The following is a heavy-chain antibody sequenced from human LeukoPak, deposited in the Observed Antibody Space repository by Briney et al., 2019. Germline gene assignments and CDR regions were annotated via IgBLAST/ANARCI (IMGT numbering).Heavy chain of an antibody. CDR3: ASESQRSGYYYYMDV. J-gene: IGHJ6*03. CDR2: IWYDGSNK. D-gene: IGHD3-3*01. V-gene: IGHV3-33*08. CDR1: GFIFSNYA. Sequence: GGSLRLSCAASGFIFSNYAMSWVRQVPGRGLEWVAVIWYDGSNKYYADSVKGRFTISRDNSKNTLYLQMNSLRAEDTAVYYCASESQRSGYYYYMDVWGKGSTVTVSS.